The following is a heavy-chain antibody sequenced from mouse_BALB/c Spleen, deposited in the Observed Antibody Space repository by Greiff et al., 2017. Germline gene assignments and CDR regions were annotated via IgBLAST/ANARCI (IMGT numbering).Heavy chain of an antibody. J-gene: IGHJ4*01. CDR3: NGAYYRYDGAMDY. D-gene: IGHD2-14*01. V-gene: IGHV14-4*02. CDR2: IDPENGDT. CDR1: GFNIKDYY. Sequence: EVQLQQSGAELVRSGASVKLSCTASGFNIKDYYMHWVKQRPEQGLEWIGWIDPENGDTEYAPKFQGKATMTADTSSNTAYLQLSSLTSEDTAVYYCNGAYYRYDGAMDYWGQGTSVTVSS.